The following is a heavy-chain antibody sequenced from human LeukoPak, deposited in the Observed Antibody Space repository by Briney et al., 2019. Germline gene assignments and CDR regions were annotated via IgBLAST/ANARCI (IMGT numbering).Heavy chain of an antibody. V-gene: IGHV3-7*01. Sequence: GGSLRLSCVGSGFTFGSYWMSWVRQAPGKGLEWVANIKHDGSDHYYADSVAGRFTISRDNAKNSLYLEMSSLRAEDAAVYFCVRHPGSYNVLTGYSHYFDYWGQGTLVTVSS. J-gene: IGHJ4*02. D-gene: IGHD3-9*01. CDR2: IKHDGSDH. CDR3: VRHPGSYNVLTGYSHYFDY. CDR1: GFTFGSYW.